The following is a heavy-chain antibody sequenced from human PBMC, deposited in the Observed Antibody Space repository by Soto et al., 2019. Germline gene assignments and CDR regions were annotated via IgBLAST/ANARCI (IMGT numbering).Heavy chain of an antibody. CDR1: GFTFSSYG. D-gene: IGHD2-2*02. CDR2: ISYDGSNK. J-gene: IGHJ6*02. V-gene: IGHV3-30*18. Sequence: GGSLRLSCAASGFTFSSYGMHWVRQAPGKGLEWVAVISYDGSNKYYADSVKGRFTISRDNSKNTLYLQMNSLRAEDTAVYYCAKTGSRYCSSTSCYSGYYYYGMDVWGQGTTVTVSS. CDR3: AKTGSRYCSSTSCYSGYYYYGMDV.